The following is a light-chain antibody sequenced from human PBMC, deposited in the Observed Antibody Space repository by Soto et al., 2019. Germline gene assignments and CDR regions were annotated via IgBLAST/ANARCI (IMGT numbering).Light chain of an antibody. J-gene: IGKJ1*01. CDR2: LGS. Sequence: AICRMISARLLHKNGYNYVDWYMQKPGQSPQLLIYLGSNQASGVPDRFSGSGSDTYFTLDISRVEADDVGVYYCMQVLGNFRTFGQGTKVDIK. CDR3: MQVLGNFRT. V-gene: IGKV2-28*01. CDR1: ARLLHKNGYNY.